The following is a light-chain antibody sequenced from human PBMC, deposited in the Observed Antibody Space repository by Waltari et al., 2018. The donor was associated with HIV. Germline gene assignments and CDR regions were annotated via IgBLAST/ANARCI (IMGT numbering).Light chain of an antibody. CDR1: TNDIGSYKY. V-gene: IGLV2-14*01. J-gene: IGLJ2*01. CDR2: EVS. CDR3: SAYSRGALL. Sequence: QSVLTQPASVSGSPGQSLTLSCTGTTNDIGSYKYVSWYQQSPDKAPKLIIYEVSNRPSGISCRFSGSKSGNTASLTISGLQADDEAYYHCSAYSRGALLFGGGTKVTVL.